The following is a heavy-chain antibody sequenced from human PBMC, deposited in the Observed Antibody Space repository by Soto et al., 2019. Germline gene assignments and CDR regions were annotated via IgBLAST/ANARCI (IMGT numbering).Heavy chain of an antibody. V-gene: IGHV1-8*02. D-gene: IGHD2-8*01. CDR3: VRYGVAAAY. CDR2: MNPNSGTT. J-gene: IGHJ4*01. Sequence: ASVKVSCKASGYTFTTHNTNWVRQATGQGLEWMGWMNPNSGTTGYAQKFQDRITLTRDTSETTAYMELSSLTFDDTAVYFCVRYGVAAAYWGQGTQVTVSS. CDR1: GYTFTTHN.